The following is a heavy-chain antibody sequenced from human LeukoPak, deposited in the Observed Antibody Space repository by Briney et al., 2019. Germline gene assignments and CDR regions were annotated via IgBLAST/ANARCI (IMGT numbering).Heavy chain of an antibody. Sequence: GESLKISCKGSGYSFTSYWIGWVRQMPGKGLEWMGTIYPGDSDTRYSPSFQGQVTISADKSISTAYLQWSSLKASDTAIYYCARHRSYYDSSGYYSSWFDPWGQGTLVTVSS. CDR2: IYPGDSDT. CDR3: ARHRSYYDSSGYYSSWFDP. D-gene: IGHD3-22*01. CDR1: GYSFTSYW. V-gene: IGHV5-51*01. J-gene: IGHJ5*02.